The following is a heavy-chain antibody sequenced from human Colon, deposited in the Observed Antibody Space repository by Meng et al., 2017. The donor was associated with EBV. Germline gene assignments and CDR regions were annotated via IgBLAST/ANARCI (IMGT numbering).Heavy chain of an antibody. D-gene: IGHD2-15*01. V-gene: IGHV3-72*01. CDR1: GFIVSAPY. J-gene: IGHJ4*02. CDR2: SRNKARSYTT. Sequence: VLVGEAGGGLVQPGGSLRLSLSASGFIVSAPYMDWVRQTPGKGLEWVGRSRNKARSYTTEYAASVKGRFTISRDDSKKSLYLQMDSLKTEDTALYYCVRVYSYIGGRYYFDNWGQGTLVTVSS. CDR3: VRVYSYIGGRYYFDN.